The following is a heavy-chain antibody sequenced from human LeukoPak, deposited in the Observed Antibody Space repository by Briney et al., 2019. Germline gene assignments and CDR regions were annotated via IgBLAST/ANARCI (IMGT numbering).Heavy chain of an antibody. CDR1: GGSISSGGYY. CDR2: IYHSGNT. Sequence: SQTLSLTCAVSGGSISSGGYYWSWIRQPPGKGLEWIGYIYHSGNTYYNPSLKSRVTISVDRSRNQFSLKLSSVTAADTAVCYCARGYYYADLWGRGTLATVSS. V-gene: IGHV4-30-2*01. CDR3: ARGYYYADL. J-gene: IGHJ2*01. D-gene: IGHD3-10*01.